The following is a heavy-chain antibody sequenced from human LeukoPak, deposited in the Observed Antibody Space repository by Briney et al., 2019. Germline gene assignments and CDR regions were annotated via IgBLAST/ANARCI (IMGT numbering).Heavy chain of an antibody. V-gene: IGHV1-2*02. J-gene: IGHJ3*02. CDR3: ARVNYYDSSGYYSPHDAFDI. CDR1: GYTFTGYY. CDR2: INPNSGGT. D-gene: IGHD3-22*01. Sequence: ASVKVSCKASGYTFTGYYMHWVRQAPGQGVEWMGWINPNSGGTNYAQKFQGRVTMTRDTSISTAYMELSRLRSDDTAVYYCARVNYYDSSGYYSPHDAFDIWGQGTMVTVSS.